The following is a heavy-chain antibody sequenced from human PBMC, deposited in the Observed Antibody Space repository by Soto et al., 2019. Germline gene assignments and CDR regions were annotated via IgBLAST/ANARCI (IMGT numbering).Heavy chain of an antibody. Sequence: SETLSLTCTVSGGSISSGGYYWSWIRQHPGKGLEWIGYIYYSGSTYYNPSLKSRVTISVDTSKNQFSLKLSSVTAADTAVYYCASLLHITMVRGNDYRGQGTLVTVSS. V-gene: IGHV4-31*03. CDR3: ASLLHITMVRGNDY. CDR1: GGSISSGGYY. CDR2: IYYSGST. D-gene: IGHD3-10*01. J-gene: IGHJ4*02.